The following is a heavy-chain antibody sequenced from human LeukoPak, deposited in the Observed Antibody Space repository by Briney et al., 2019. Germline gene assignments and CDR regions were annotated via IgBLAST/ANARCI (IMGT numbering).Heavy chain of an antibody. CDR1: GFNFSSSG. D-gene: IGHD5-18*01. Sequence: GRSLRLSCAASGFNFSSSGMHWVRQAPGKGLEWVAVIWYDGSNKYYADSVKGRFTISRDNSKNTLYLQMNSLRAEDTAVYYCARDRGYSYGHLDYWGQGTLVTVSS. CDR2: IWYDGSNK. CDR3: ARDRGYSYGHLDY. V-gene: IGHV3-33*08. J-gene: IGHJ4*02.